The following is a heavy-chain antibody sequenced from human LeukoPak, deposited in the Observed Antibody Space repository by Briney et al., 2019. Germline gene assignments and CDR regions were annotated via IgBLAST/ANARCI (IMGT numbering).Heavy chain of an antibody. Sequence: GGSLRLSCAASGFTFSSYAMSWVRQAPGKGLEWVSALSGSGGSTYYAASVKGRFTISRDNSKNTLYLQMNSLRAEATAVYYCAKVAVAYYFDYWGQGTLVTVSS. D-gene: IGHD6-19*01. V-gene: IGHV3-23*01. CDR3: AKVAVAYYFDY. J-gene: IGHJ4*02. CDR2: LSGSGGST. CDR1: GFTFSSYA.